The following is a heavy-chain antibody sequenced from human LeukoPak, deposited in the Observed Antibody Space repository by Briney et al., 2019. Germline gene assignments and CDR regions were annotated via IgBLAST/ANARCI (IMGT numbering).Heavy chain of an antibody. CDR2: MNPNTGRT. J-gene: IGHJ4*02. CDR1: RYTFTSYD. CDR3: ARLSQTPDYYTLGGYYYLGY. Sequence: ASVKVSCKASRYTFTSYDINWVREAAGHGLEWMGWMNPNTGRTGYAQKFQGRITMTRDTSINTAYMELTKLRSEDTAIYYCARLSQTPDYYTLGGYYYLGYRGQGTPVTVSS. D-gene: IGHD3-10*01. V-gene: IGHV1-8*01.